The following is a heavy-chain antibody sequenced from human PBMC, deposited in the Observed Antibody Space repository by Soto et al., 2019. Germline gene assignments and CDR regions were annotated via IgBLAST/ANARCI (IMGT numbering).Heavy chain of an antibody. CDR1: GFTFSDHF. D-gene: IGHD1-26*01. J-gene: IGHJ6*02. Sequence: GGSLRLSCAASGFTFSDHFMDWVRQAPGKGLEWVSYISSSGSTIYYADSVKGRFTISRDNAKNSLYLQMNSLRAEDTAVYYCATPPKGGSYYGEDYYYGMDVWGQGTTVTVSS. V-gene: IGHV3-11*04. CDR3: ATPPKGGSYYGEDYYYGMDV. CDR2: ISSSGSTI.